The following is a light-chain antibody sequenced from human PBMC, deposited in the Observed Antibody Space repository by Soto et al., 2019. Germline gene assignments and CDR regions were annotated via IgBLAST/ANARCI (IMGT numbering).Light chain of an antibody. J-gene: IGLJ2*01. Sequence: QSVLPQPASVSGSPGQSITISCTGTSSDVGGYNYVSWYQQHPGKAPKLMIYDVSNRPSGVSNRFSGSKSGNTASLTISGLQAEDEAVYYCSSYTSSSTPVFGGGTKVTVL. CDR3: SSYTSSSTPV. CDR1: SSDVGGYNY. CDR2: DVS. V-gene: IGLV2-14*01.